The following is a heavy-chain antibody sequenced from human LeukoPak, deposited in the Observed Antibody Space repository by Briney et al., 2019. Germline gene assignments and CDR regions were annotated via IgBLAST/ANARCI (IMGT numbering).Heavy chain of an antibody. Sequence: SETLSLTCALYGGSFSDYYWSWIRQPPAKGLEWIGEINHSGSTNYNASLKSRVTISVDTSKNQFSLKLSSVTAADTAVYYCARVGSGYSGYDYYYFDYWGQGTLVTVSS. CDR1: GGSFSDYY. D-gene: IGHD5-12*01. J-gene: IGHJ4*02. V-gene: IGHV4-34*01. CDR2: INHSGST. CDR3: ARVGSGYSGYDYYYFDY.